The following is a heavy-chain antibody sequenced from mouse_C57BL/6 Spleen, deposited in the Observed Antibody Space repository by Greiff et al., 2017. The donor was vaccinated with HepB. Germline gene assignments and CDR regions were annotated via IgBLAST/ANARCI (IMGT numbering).Heavy chain of an antibody. CDR2: ISDGGSYT. CDR3: ARGYGSSYWYFDV. J-gene: IGHJ1*03. V-gene: IGHV5-4*03. D-gene: IGHD1-1*01. Sequence: EVKLVESGGGLVKPGGSLKLSCAASGFTFSSYAMSWVRQTPEKRLEWVATISDGGSYTYYPDNVKGRFTISRDNAKNNLYLQMSHLKSEDTAMYYCARGYGSSYWYFDVWGTGTTFTVSS. CDR1: GFTFSSYA.